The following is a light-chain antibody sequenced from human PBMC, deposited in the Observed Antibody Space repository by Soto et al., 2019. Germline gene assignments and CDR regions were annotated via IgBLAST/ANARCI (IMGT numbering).Light chain of an antibody. CDR2: DAS. V-gene: IGKV3D-20*02. CDR3: QQRSNWPIT. CDR1: QSVSSSY. Sequence: EIVLTQSPVTLALSQGDRATLSCRASQSVSSSYLAWYQQNPGQAPRLLFYDASNRATGIPARVSGSGSGTDVTLTISSLEPEDFAIYYCQQRSNWPITFGQGTRLEI. J-gene: IGKJ5*01.